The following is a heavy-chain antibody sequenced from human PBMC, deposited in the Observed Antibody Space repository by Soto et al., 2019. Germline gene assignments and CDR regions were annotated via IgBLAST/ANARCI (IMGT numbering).Heavy chain of an antibody. Sequence: PGGSLRLSCAASGFTFSSYGMHWVRQAPGKGLEWVAVIWYDGSNKYYADSVKGRFTISRDNSKNTLYLQMNSLRAEDTAVYYCARARGYCSSTSCYGGHAFDIWGQGTMVTVSS. CDR1: GFTFSSYG. V-gene: IGHV3-33*01. D-gene: IGHD2-2*01. CDR3: ARARGYCSSTSCYGGHAFDI. CDR2: IWYDGSNK. J-gene: IGHJ3*02.